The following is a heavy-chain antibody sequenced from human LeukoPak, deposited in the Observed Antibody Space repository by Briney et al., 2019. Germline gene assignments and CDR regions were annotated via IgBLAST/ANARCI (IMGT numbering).Heavy chain of an antibody. V-gene: IGHV3-23*01. D-gene: IGHD6-19*01. Sequence: PGGSLRLSCAASGFPFSSYAMSWVRQAPGKGLEWVSDISGSGASTYYAASVKGRFTISRDNSRNTLYLQMNSMRAEDTAVYYCAKSWRSGSLSGAFDIWGQGTMVTVSS. CDR3: AKSWRSGSLSGAFDI. CDR2: ISGSGAST. J-gene: IGHJ3*02. CDR1: GFPFSSYA.